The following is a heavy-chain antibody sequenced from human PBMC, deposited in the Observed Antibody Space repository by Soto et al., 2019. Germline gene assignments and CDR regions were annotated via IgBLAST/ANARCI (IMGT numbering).Heavy chain of an antibody. V-gene: IGHV3-33*01. CDR1: GFTFSSSV. CDR2: IWYDGSNK. J-gene: IGHJ3*02. CDR3: ARVVATPPSEALDI. D-gene: IGHD5-12*01. Sequence: GGSLRRSCAASGFTFSSSVMHWVRQAPGKGLEWVAVIWYDGSNKYYAVSVKGRFTISRDNSKNTLYLQMNSLRAEDTAVYYCARVVATPPSEALDIWGQGTMVTVSS.